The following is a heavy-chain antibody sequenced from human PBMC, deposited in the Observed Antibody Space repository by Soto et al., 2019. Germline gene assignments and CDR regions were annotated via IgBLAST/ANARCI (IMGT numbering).Heavy chain of an antibody. CDR3: ARGPDIAVVPAANWFDP. CDR1: GYTFTGYY. Sequence: ASVKVSCKASGYTFTGYYMHWVRQAPGQGLEWMGWINPNSGGTNYAQKFQGWVTMTRDTSISTAYMELSRLRSDDTAVYYCARGPDIAVVPAANWFDPWGQGTLVTVSS. D-gene: IGHD2-2*01. CDR2: INPNSGGT. V-gene: IGHV1-2*04. J-gene: IGHJ5*02.